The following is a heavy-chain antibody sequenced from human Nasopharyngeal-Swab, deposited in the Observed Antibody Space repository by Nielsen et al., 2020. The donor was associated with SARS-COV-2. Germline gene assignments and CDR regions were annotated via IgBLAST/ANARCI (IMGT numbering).Heavy chain of an antibody. CDR3: ARAGGYYYDSSGHRTDHAEFDY. Sequence: GESLKISCAASGFTFSSYWMGWVRQAPGKGLEWVANIKQDGSEKYYVDSVKGRFTISRDNAKNSLYLQMNSLRAEDTAVYYCARAGGYYYDSSGHRTDHAEFDYWGQGTLVTVSS. J-gene: IGHJ4*02. CDR1: GFTFSSYW. D-gene: IGHD3-22*01. CDR2: IKQDGSEK. V-gene: IGHV3-7*01.